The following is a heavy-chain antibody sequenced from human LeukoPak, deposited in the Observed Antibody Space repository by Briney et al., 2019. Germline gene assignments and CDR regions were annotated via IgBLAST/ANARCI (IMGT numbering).Heavy chain of an antibody. CDR1: GFTFSSYA. D-gene: IGHD3-9*01. J-gene: IGHJ3*02. Sequence: GGSLRLSCSASGFTFSSYAMSWVRQAPGKGLEWVSTIIGSGDSTYYADSVKGRFTISRDNSKNTLYLQMNSLTAEDTALHYCAKDRLTISSFDMWGQGTKVTVSS. V-gene: IGHV3-23*01. CDR2: IIGSGDST. CDR3: AKDRLTISSFDM.